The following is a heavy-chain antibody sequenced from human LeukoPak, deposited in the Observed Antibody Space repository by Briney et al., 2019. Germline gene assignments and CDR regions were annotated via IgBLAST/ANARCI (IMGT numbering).Heavy chain of an antibody. CDR1: GGSISSYY. CDR3: ARATSWNWFDP. V-gene: IGHV4-59*01. J-gene: IGHJ5*02. Sequence: SETLPLTCTVSGGSISSYYWSWIRQPPGKGLEWIGYIYYSGSTSYNPSLKSRVTISVDTSKNQFSLKLSSVTAADTAVYYCARATSWNWFDPWGQGTLVTVSS. D-gene: IGHD2-2*01. CDR2: IYYSGST.